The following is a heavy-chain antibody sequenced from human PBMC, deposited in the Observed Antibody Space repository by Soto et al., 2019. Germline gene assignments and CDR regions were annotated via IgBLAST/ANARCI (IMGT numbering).Heavy chain of an antibody. V-gene: IGHV4-34*01. CDR1: GGSFSGYY. CDR3: ARGRGTYYDILTGQVHYYYGMDV. CDR2: INHSGST. Sequence: PSETLSLTCAVYGGSFSGYYWSWIRQPPGKGLEWIGEINHSGSTNYNPSLKSRVTISVDTSKNQFSLKLSSVTAADTAVYYCARGRGTYYDILTGQVHYYYGMDVWGQGTTVTVSS. J-gene: IGHJ6*02. D-gene: IGHD3-9*01.